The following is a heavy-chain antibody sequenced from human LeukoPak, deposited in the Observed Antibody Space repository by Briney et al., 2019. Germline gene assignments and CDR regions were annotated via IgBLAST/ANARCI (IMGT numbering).Heavy chain of an antibody. CDR2: IWNDGSHQ. D-gene: IGHD4-17*01. V-gene: IGHV3-33*01. CDR3: ARDATEYGDSHFDW. Sequence: PGRSLRLSRSASGFSFSSYGMHWVRQAPGKGLEWVAVIWNDGSHQYYADSEKGRFTISRDNSRNTVYLQMNRLRVDDTAVYYCARDATEYGDSHFDWWGQGTLVTVSS. J-gene: IGHJ4*02. CDR1: GFSFSSYG.